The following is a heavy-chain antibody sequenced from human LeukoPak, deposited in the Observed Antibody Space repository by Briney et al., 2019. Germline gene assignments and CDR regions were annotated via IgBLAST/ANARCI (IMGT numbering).Heavy chain of an antibody. CDR2: ISAYNGNT. Sequence: ASVKVSCKASGYTFTSYGISWVRQAPGQGLEWMGWISAYNGNTNYAQKLQGRVTMTTDTSTGTAYMELRSLRSDDTAVYYCARDLVGGSSWDFYYYYYMDVWGKGTTVTVSS. D-gene: IGHD6-13*01. J-gene: IGHJ6*03. CDR3: ARDLVGGSSWDFYYYYYMDV. V-gene: IGHV1-18*01. CDR1: GYTFTSYG.